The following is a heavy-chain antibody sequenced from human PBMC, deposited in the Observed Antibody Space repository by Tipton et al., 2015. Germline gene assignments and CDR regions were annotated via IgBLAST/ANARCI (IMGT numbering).Heavy chain of an antibody. CDR2: ISHSGNT. J-gene: IGHJ4*02. CDR1: GYSISSGYY. V-gene: IGHV4-38-2*01. D-gene: IGHD3-9*01. CDR3: ACQDYDSLTRDYQTVDY. Sequence: GLVKPSETLSLTCAVSGYSISSGYYWGWIRQPPGKGLEWIGSISHSGNTYYNPSLKSRVTMPRDTSKNQFSLKLTSVTAADTAVYYCACQDYDSLTRDYQTVDYWGQGTLVTVSS.